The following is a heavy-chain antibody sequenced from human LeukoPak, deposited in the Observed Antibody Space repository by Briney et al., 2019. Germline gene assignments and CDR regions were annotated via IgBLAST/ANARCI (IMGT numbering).Heavy chain of an antibody. CDR3: ARAAPELDY. Sequence: PSETLSLTCAVSGGSISSGGYSWSWIRQPPGKGLEWIGYLYHTGTTYCTPSLKSRVTISVDRSKNQFSLKLNSVTAADTAVYYCARAAPELDYWGQGTLVTVSS. CDR2: LYHTGTT. J-gene: IGHJ4*02. V-gene: IGHV4-30-2*01. CDR1: GGSISSGGYS.